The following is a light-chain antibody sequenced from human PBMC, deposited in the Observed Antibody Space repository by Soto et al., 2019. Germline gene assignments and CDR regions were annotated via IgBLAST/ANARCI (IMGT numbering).Light chain of an antibody. V-gene: IGKV3-20*01. CDR3: QHYDSSPPYT. Sequence: EIVLTQSPVTLSLSPGERATLSCRASRSFASSYLGWYQQKPGQAPRLLIYAASTRATGIPDRFSGSGSATDFTLTTSRLEPEDSAVYYCQHYDSSPPYTFGQGTKVDIK. CDR1: RSFASSY. CDR2: AAS. J-gene: IGKJ2*01.